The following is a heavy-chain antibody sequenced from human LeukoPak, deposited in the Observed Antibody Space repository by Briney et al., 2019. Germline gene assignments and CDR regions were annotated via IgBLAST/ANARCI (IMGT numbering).Heavy chain of an antibody. CDR1: GGSISIYY. CDR3: ARVVQVFDY. J-gene: IGHJ4*02. D-gene: IGHD6-6*01. V-gene: IGHV4-59*01. CDR2: IYYSGST. Sequence: PSETLSLTCTVSGGSISIYYWSWIRQPPGKGLEWIGYIYYSGSTNYNPSLKSRVTISVDTSKNQFSLKLSSVTAADTAVYYCARVVQVFDYWGQGTLVTVSS.